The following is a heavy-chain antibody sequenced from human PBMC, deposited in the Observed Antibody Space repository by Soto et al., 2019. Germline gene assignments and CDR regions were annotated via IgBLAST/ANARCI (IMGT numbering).Heavy chain of an antibody. CDR2: IYYSGST. Sequence: ILCLSWTVSGGSISSGGYRWSWIRQHPGKGLEWIGYIYYSGSTYYNPSLKSRVTISVDTSKNQFSLKLSSVTAADTAVYYCERVVPPPLGYFDYWGQGTLVTVSS. CDR1: GGSISSGGYR. V-gene: IGHV4-31*02. CDR3: ERVVPPPLGYFDY. J-gene: IGHJ4*02. D-gene: IGHD2-2*01.